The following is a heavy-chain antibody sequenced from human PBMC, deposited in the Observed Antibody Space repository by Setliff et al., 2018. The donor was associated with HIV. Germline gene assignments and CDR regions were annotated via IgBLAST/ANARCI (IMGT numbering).Heavy chain of an antibody. D-gene: IGHD6-6*01. CDR1: GVSVGSGDYY. V-gene: IGHV4-31*03. Sequence: NTSETLSLTCSVSGVSVGSGDYYWHWIRQHPEKALEWIGYIFHSGDTYYNPSLKSRISMSVDTSKNQFSLELTPLTAADTAVYYCATRPRIAARPFDYWGQGMLVTVSS. CDR2: IFHSGDT. CDR3: ATRPRIAARPFDY. J-gene: IGHJ4*02.